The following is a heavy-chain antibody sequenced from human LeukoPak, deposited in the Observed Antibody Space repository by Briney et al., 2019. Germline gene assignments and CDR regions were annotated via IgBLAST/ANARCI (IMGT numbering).Heavy chain of an antibody. Sequence: GGSLRLSCAASGFTFSSYAMHWVRQAPGKGLEWVAVISYDGSNKYYADSVKGRFTISRDNSKNTLYLQMNSLRAEDTAVYYCAGATGHNFDYWGQGTLVTVSS. CDR3: AGATGHNFDY. J-gene: IGHJ4*02. V-gene: IGHV3-30*04. D-gene: IGHD2-8*02. CDR1: GFTFSSYA. CDR2: ISYDGSNK.